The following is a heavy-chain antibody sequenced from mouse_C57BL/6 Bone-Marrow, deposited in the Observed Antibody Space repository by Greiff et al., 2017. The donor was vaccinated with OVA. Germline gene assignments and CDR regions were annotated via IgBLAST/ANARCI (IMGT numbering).Heavy chain of an antibody. D-gene: IGHD2-4*01. CDR1: GYTFTSYW. V-gene: IGHV1-50*01. Sequence: QVQLQQPGAELVKPGASVKLSCKASGYTFTSYWMQWVNQRPGQGLEWIGEIDPSDSYTNYNQKFKGKATLTVDTSSSTAYMQLSSLTSEDSAVYYCARQSYYDYPWGQGTLVTVSA. CDR3: ARQSYYDYP. CDR2: IDPSDSYT. J-gene: IGHJ3*01.